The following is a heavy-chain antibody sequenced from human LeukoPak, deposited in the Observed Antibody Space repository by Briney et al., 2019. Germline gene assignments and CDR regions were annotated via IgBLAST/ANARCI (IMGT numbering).Heavy chain of an antibody. D-gene: IGHD1-26*01. CDR3: AREAIVGATTRYYFDY. J-gene: IGHJ4*02. V-gene: IGHV5-51*01. CDR2: IYPGDSDT. Sequence: GESLKISCKGSGYSFTSYWIGWVRQIPGKGLEWMGIIYPGDSDTRYSPSFQGQVTISADKSISTAYLQWSSLKASDTAMYYCAREAIVGATTRYYFDYWGQGTLVTVSS. CDR1: GYSFTSYW.